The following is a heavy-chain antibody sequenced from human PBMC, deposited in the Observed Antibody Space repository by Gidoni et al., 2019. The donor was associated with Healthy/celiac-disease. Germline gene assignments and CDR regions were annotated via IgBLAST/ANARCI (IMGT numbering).Heavy chain of an antibody. V-gene: IGHV3-15*01. CDR3: TTDVASGYSSSWYAEEAFDT. Sequence: EVQLVASGGGLVKPGGSLRLSCAASDFTVGNAWLNWVRQAPGKGPGWAGRIKSKTDVETTVYAAPVKGRFTIARDDSKHTLYLQMNSLKTEDTAVYYCTTDVASGYSSSWYAEEAFDTWGQGTMVTVSS. D-gene: IGHD6-13*01. CDR2: IKSKTDVETT. J-gene: IGHJ3*02. CDR1: DFTVGNAW.